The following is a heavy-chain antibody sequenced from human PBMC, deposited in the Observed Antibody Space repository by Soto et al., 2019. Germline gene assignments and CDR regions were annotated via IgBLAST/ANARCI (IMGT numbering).Heavy chain of an antibody. V-gene: IGHV1-18*01. Sequence: QVQLVQSGDEVKKPGASVKVSCKASGYIFVNYGIAWVRQAPGQGLEWMGWISHYTGNTHSATKIQGRLTMTTDTPTSTAYMDLGSLTSDDTAVYYCVMVDNYVTPTPQDVWGQGTTVTVSS. CDR2: ISHYTGNT. CDR3: VMVDNYVTPTPQDV. CDR1: GYIFVNYG. J-gene: IGHJ6*02. D-gene: IGHD3-16*01.